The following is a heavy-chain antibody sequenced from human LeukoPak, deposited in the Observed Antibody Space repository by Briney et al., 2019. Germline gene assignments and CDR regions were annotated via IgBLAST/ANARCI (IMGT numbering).Heavy chain of an antibody. CDR2: ISAYNGNT. Sequence: ASVKVSCKASGYTFTSYGISWVRQALGQGLEWMGWISAYNGNTNYAQKLQGRVTMTTDTSTSTAYMELRSLRSDDTAVYYCARDLGGTGWLLSYWAFDIWGQGTMVTVSS. CDR1: GYTFTSYG. D-gene: IGHD5-24*01. CDR3: ARDLGGTGWLLSYWAFDI. V-gene: IGHV1-18*01. J-gene: IGHJ3*02.